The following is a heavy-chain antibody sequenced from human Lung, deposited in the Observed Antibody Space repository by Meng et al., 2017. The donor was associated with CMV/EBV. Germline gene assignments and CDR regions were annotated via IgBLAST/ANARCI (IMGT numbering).Heavy chain of an antibody. J-gene: IGHJ3*02. CDR2: ISYDGSNK. CDR3: ARDLRRELSGAFDI. D-gene: IGHD1-26*01. CDR1: GFTFSSYA. Sequence: SCAASGFTFSSYAMHWVRQAPGKGLEWVAVISYDGSNKYYADSVKGRFTISRDNSKNTLYLQMKSLRAEDTAVYYCARDLRRELSGAFDIWGQGKXVNGSS. V-gene: IGHV3-30*04.